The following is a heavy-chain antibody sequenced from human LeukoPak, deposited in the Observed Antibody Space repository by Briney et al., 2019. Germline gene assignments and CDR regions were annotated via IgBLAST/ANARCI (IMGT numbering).Heavy chain of an antibody. J-gene: IGHJ2*01. V-gene: IGHV4-59*01. Sequence: GSLRLSCAASDGSISSYYWNWIRQPPGKGLEWIGNIYNSGSTDYNPSLKSRVTISVNLSKKLISLKLTSVTAADTALYYCARDRGPYWYFDLWGRGTLVTVSS. CDR3: ARDRGPYWYFDL. CDR1: DGSISSYY. D-gene: IGHD5-24*01. CDR2: IYNSGST.